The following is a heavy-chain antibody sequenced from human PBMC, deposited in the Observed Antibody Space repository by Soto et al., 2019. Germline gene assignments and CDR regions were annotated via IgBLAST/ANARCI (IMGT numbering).Heavy chain of an antibody. CDR1: GYTFTSYD. J-gene: IGHJ4*02. Sequence: ASVKVSCKASGYTFTSYDINWVRQATGQGLEWMGWMNPNSGNTGYAQKFQGRVTMTRNTSISTAYMELSSLRSEDTAVYYCAAPDILTGYYLDYWGQGTLVTVSS. V-gene: IGHV1-8*01. CDR3: AAPDILTGYYLDY. D-gene: IGHD3-9*01. CDR2: MNPNSGNT.